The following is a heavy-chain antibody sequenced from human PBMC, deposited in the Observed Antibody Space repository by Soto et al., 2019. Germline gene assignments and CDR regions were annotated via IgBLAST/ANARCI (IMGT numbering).Heavy chain of an antibody. J-gene: IGHJ4*02. V-gene: IGHV3-23*01. Sequence: PGGSLRLSCAASGFTFSSYAMSWVRQAPGKGLEWVSAISGSGGSTYYADSVKGRFTISRDNSKNTLYLQMNSLRAEDTAVYYCAKYSSSWYEWAQYFHYWGQGTLVTVSS. CDR3: AKYSSSWYEWAQYFHY. D-gene: IGHD6-13*01. CDR1: GFTFSSYA. CDR2: ISGSGGST.